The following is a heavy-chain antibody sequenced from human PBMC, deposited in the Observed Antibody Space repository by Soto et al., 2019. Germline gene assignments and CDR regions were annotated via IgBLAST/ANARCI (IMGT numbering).Heavy chain of an antibody. CDR2: INVDNGET. CDR1: GYNFMRYG. V-gene: IGHV1-18*04. J-gene: IGHJ5*02. D-gene: IGHD1-26*01. Sequence: QVQLVQSGAEVKKPGASVKVSCKASGYNFMRYGFTGVRQAPGQGLEWMGWINVDNGETKYPQKIQGRVTMTTDTSTSTVYMELRSLTSDDTAVYYCARWISGGYSDWFDPWGHGTLVTVSS. CDR3: ARWISGGYSDWFDP.